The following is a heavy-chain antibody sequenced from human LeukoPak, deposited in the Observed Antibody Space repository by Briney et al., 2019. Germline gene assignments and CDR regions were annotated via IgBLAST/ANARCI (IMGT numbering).Heavy chain of an antibody. CDR1: GGSISTYY. CDR3: ARDYSTSFLYFDL. CDR2: IFYTGST. V-gene: IGHV4-59*01. J-gene: IGHJ2*01. Sequence: SETLSLTCSVSGGSISTYYWGCIRQPPGKGLEWIGHIFYTGSTNYNPSLKSRVSISVDTSKNQFSLKLGSVTAADTAVYFCARDYSTSFLYFDLWGRGTLVTVSS. D-gene: IGHD6-13*01.